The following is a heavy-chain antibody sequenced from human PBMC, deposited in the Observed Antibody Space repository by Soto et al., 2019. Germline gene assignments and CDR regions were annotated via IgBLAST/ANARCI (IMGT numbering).Heavy chain of an antibody. D-gene: IGHD2-2*01. CDR1: GFTFSTYW. J-gene: IGHJ4*02. CDR3: SRDTAYCSSTTFSIYYFLH. V-gene: IGHV3-7*03. Sequence: GSLIVSCAASGFTFSTYWMTWVRQAPGKGLEWVANIKQDGSEKYYVDSVRGRFTISRDNAKNSMYLQMNSLRAEDTAVYYCSRDTAYCSSTTFSIYYFLHLSQGP. CDR2: IKQDGSEK.